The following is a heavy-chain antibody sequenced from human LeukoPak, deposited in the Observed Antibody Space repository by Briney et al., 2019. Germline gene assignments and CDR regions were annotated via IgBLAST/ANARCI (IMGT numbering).Heavy chain of an antibody. D-gene: IGHD6-13*01. V-gene: IGHV1-2*02. CDR2: INPNSGGT. CDR3: ASLAAADSFDY. CDR1: GYTFTGHY. J-gene: IGHJ4*02. Sequence: ASVKVFCKASGYTFTGHYMHWGPQVPGQGLEWMGWINPNSGGTNYAQKFQGRVTMTRDTSISTAYMELSGLRSDDTAVYYCASLAAADSFDYWGQGTLVTVSS.